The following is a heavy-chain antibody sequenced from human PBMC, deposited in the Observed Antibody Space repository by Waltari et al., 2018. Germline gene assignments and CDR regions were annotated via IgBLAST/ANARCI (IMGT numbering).Heavy chain of an antibody. CDR3: AKSRNGFQH. J-gene: IGHJ1*01. Sequence: QVQLVESGGGVVQPGRSLRLSCAASGFTFSSYGMHWVRQAPGKGLEWVAVIWYDGSNKYYADSVKGRFTISRDNSKNTLYLQMNSLRAEDTAMYYCAKSRNGFQHWGQGTLVTVSS. D-gene: IGHD2-2*01. V-gene: IGHV3-30*18. CDR2: IWYDGSNK. CDR1: GFTFSSYG.